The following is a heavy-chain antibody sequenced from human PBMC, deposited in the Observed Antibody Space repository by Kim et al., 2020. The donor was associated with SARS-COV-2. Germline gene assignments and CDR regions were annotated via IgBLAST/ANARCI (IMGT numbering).Heavy chain of an antibody. CDR2: ISYDGSNK. V-gene: IGHV3-30*18. D-gene: IGHD6-13*01. J-gene: IGHJ5*02. CDR1: GFTFSSYG. Sequence: GGSLRLSCAASGFTFSSYGMHWVRQAPGKGLEWVAVISYDGSNKYYADSVKGRFTISRDNSKNTLYLQMNSLRAEDTAVYYCAKGGRIAAAGMNWFDPWGQGTLVTVSS. CDR3: AKGGRIAAAGMNWFDP.